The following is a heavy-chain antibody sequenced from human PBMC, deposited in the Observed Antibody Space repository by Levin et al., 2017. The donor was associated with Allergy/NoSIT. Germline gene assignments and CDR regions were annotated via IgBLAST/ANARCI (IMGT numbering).Heavy chain of an antibody. CDR2: ISGGSTYT. CDR3: VKNKLQRERLTRYYYYGMDV. D-gene: IGHD1-1*01. V-gene: IGHV3-21*01. Sequence: GESLKISCVASGFTFSSHSMNWVRQAPGKGLEWVSSISGGSTYTFYADSLKGRFTISRDNAKNSLYLQMNSLRVEDPAVYYCVKNKLQRERLTRYYYYGMDVWGQGTTVTVSS. CDR1: GFTFSSHS. J-gene: IGHJ6*02.